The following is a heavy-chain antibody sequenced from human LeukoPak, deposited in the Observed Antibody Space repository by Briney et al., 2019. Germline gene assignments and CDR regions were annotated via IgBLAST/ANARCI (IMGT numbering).Heavy chain of an antibody. Sequence: PGGSLRLSCAASGFTFSFYGMHWVRHAPGRGLEWVAFIGYTGSSTYYQDSVQGRFTTSRDKSKNTLYLQMNSLRAEDTAVYYCAKDSIQYSTGWYFDYWGQGTLVTVAS. D-gene: IGHD6-19*01. CDR1: GFTFSFYG. V-gene: IGHV3-30*02. CDR3: AKDSIQYSTGWYFDY. J-gene: IGHJ4*02. CDR2: IGYTGSST.